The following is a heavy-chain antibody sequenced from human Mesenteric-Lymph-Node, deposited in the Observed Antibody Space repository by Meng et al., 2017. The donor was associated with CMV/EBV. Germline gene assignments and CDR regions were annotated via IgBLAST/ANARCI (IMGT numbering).Heavy chain of an antibody. CDR2: INHSGRS. CDR1: GGSFRGYY. V-gene: IGHV4-34*01. CDR3: ASAEAMTIYSPRYGLDV. D-gene: IGHD3-3*01. Sequence: SETLSLTCGVSGGSFRGYYWSWIRQPPGKGLEWIGEINHSGRSSYNPSLKSRVIIPVDTSKNQVSLKLSSVTAADTAVYYCASAEAMTIYSPRYGLDVWGQGTTVTVSS. J-gene: IGHJ6*02.